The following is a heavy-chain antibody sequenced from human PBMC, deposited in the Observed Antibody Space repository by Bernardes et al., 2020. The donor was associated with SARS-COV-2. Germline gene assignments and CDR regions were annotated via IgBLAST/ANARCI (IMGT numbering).Heavy chain of an antibody. V-gene: IGHV3-73*01. CDR3: IRRRNTFLHGMDV. J-gene: IGHJ6*02. Sequence: SLRLSCAASAFDISDFDIHWVRQASGIGLEWVGRIKTKLETYATAYAASVRGRFTLSTDDADNTAYLQMHSLKTEDTAVYYCIRRRNTFLHGMDVWGQGTTVTVSS. CDR1: AFDISDFD. CDR2: IKTKLETYAT.